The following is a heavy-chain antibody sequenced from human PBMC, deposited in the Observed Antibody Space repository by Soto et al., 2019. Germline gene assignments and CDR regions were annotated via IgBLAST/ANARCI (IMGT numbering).Heavy chain of an antibody. Sequence: PGKGLEWVSTITTSGGNTYYADCVQGRFTSSRDNSKNTLYLQMNSLRAEDTAVYYCAKTPVGRRSWVPYYYYLDVSGKGTPVSVSS. D-gene: IGHD6-13*01. J-gene: IGHJ6*03. V-gene: IGHV3-23*01. CDR2: ITTSGGNT. CDR3: AKTPVGRRSWVPYYYYLDV.